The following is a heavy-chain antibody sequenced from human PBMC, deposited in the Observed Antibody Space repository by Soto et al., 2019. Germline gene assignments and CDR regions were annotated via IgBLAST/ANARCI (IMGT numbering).Heavy chain of an antibody. J-gene: IGHJ4*02. D-gene: IGHD3-16*01. V-gene: IGHV4-39*01. Sequence: QLQLQESGPGLVKPSETLSLACTVSGGSISSNSYYWDWICQPPGKGLEWIGSMYYSGATYHNPSLQSRVTISVDTSKNQFSLHLSSVTAADTAVYYCARHAAYDSVWGKSDGSDYWGQGTLVTVSS. CDR2: MYYSGAT. CDR3: ARHAAYDSVWGKSDGSDY. CDR1: GGSISSNSYY.